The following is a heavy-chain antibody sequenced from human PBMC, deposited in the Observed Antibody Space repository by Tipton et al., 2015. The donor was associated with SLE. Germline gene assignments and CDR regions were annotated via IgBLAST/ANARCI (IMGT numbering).Heavy chain of an antibody. Sequence: TLSLTCTVSGGSVSSSSKYWAWIRQPPGKGLEWIGSIYYTGTTTYYNSFLKSRVTMSVDTSKKQFSLRLTSVIAADTAVYYCARLHGYSYGLNWFDPWGQGTLISVSS. V-gene: IGHV4-39*07. D-gene: IGHD5-18*01. J-gene: IGHJ5*02. CDR1: GGSVSSSSKY. CDR2: IYYTGTTT. CDR3: ARLHGYSYGLNWFDP.